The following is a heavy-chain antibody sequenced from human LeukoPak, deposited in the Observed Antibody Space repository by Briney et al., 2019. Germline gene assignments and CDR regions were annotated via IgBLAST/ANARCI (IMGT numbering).Heavy chain of an antibody. J-gene: IGHJ4*02. CDR2: INPSGGST. D-gene: IGHD3-3*01. CDR1: GYTFTSYY. Sequence: GASVKVSCKASGYTFTSYYMHWVRQAPGQGLEWMGIINPSGGSTSYAQKFQGRVTMTRDTSTSTVYMELSSLRSEDTAVYYCARGRRITIFGVVTLPPDYWGRGTLVTVSS. CDR3: ARGRRITIFGVVTLPPDY. V-gene: IGHV1-46*01.